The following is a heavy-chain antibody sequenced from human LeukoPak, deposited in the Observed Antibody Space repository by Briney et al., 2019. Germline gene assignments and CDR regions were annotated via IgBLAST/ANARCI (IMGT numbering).Heavy chain of an antibody. D-gene: IGHD2-2*01. V-gene: IGHV4-59*12. J-gene: IGHJ3*02. CDR3: ARRKYPYAFDI. Sequence: PSETLSLTCTVSGGSISSYYWSWIRQPPGKGLEWIGYIYYSGSTNYNPSLKSRVTISVDTSKNQFSLKLSSVTAADTAVYYCARRKYPYAFDIWGQGTMVTVSS. CDR1: GGSISSYY. CDR2: IYYSGST.